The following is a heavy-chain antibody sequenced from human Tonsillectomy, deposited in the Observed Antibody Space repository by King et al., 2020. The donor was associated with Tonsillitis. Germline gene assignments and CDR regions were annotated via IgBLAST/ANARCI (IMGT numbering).Heavy chain of an antibody. CDR3: ARRDLGAYYFDY. CDR1: GYSFTSYW. J-gene: IGHJ4*02. Sequence: VQLVESGAEVQKPGESLRISCKGSGYSFTSYWISWVRQMPGKGLEWMGRIDPSDSYTDYSPSFQGHVTISADKSISTAYLQWSSLKASDTAMYYCARRDLGAYYFDYWGQGTLVTVSS. V-gene: IGHV5-10-1*03. CDR2: IDPSDSYT.